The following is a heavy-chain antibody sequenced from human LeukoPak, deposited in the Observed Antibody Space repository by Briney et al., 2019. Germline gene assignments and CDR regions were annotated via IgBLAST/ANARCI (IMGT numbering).Heavy chain of an antibody. D-gene: IGHD5-24*01. J-gene: IGHJ4*02. V-gene: IGHV4-31*03. CDR3: ARWMATITPYFDY. Sequence: SETLSLTCTVSGGSISSGGYYWSWIRQHPGKGLEWIGYIYYSGSTYYNPSLKSRVTISVDTSKNQFSLKLSSVTAAGTAVYYCARWMATITPYFDYWGQGTLVTVSS. CDR2: IYYSGST. CDR1: GGSISSGGYY.